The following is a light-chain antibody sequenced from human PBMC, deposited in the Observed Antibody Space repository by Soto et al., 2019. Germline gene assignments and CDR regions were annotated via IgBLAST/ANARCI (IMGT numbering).Light chain of an antibody. J-gene: IGKJ2*01. V-gene: IGKV3-15*01. CDR3: QQYNNWPPRYT. Sequence: DIVLTQSPATLSVSPGVSATLSCRASQCVSRALAWYQHVPGQAPRLLIYDSSTRATGVPARFSGSGSGTRFTLTISSLQSEDFAVYYCQQYNNWPPRYTFGQGTKLQI. CDR1: QCVSRA. CDR2: DSS.